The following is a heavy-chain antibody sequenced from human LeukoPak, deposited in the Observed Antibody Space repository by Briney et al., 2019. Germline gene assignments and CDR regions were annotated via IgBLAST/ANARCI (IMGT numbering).Heavy chain of an antibody. Sequence: PGGSLRLSCAASGFTFDDYAMHWVRQAPGKGLEWVSGISWNSGSIGYADSVKGRFTISRDNAKNSLYLQMNSLRAEDTALYYCAKGRSGGRTDAFDIWGQGTMVTVSS. D-gene: IGHD2-15*01. CDR1: GFTFDDYA. J-gene: IGHJ3*02. V-gene: IGHV3-9*01. CDR3: AKGRSGGRTDAFDI. CDR2: ISWNSGSI.